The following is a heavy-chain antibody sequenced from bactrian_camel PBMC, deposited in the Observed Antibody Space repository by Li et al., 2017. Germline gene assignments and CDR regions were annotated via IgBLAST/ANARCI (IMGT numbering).Heavy chain of an antibody. Sequence: HVQLVESGGDLVQPGGSLRLSCAASGFTFSSYWMYWVRQDPGKGLEWVSTIDSSGRTNYTDSVKGRLTISRDDAKNTLYLQIDSLESADTALYYCAKVGWVVAGYYFDCWGQGTQVTVS. CDR2: IDSSGRT. V-gene: IGHV3S1*01. J-gene: IGHJ6*01. CDR1: GFTFSSYW. CDR3: AKVGWVVAGYYFDC. D-gene: IGHD6*01.